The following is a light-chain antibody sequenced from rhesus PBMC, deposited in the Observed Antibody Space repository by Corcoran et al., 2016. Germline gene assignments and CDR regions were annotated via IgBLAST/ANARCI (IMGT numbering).Light chain of an antibody. V-gene: IGKV3-42*03. J-gene: IGKJ4*01. CDR3: QQYSNWPLT. CDR1: QSVSSS. CDR2: GAS. Sequence: EIVLTQSPATLSLSPGERAPLSCRASQSVSSSLAWYQQKPEQAPRLLIYGASSRATGIPDRFSGSGSGTDFTLTSSSLEPEDFAVYYCQQYSNWPLTFGGGTKVEIK.